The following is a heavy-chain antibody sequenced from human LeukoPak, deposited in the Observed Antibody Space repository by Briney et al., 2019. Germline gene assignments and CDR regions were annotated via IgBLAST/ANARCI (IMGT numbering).Heavy chain of an antibody. CDR2: ISYDGSNK. V-gene: IGHV3-30*04. CDR1: GFTFSSSA. Sequence: GGSLRLSCAASGFTFSSSAMHWVRQAPGKGLEWVAAISYDGSNKYYADSVKGRFTISRDNSKNTLYLHMNSLSVDDTTVHYCARGRKPSGYYYYMDSWGKGTTVTV. J-gene: IGHJ6*03. CDR3: ARGRKPSGYYYYMDS.